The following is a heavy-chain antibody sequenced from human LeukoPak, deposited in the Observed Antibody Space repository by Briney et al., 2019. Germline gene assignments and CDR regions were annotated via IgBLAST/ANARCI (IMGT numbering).Heavy chain of an antibody. Sequence: ASVKVSCKASGGTFSSYAISWVRQAPGQGLEWLGGIIPIFGTANYAQKFQGRVTITADESTSTAYMELSSLRSEDTAVYYCARVWQQGDRRFDPWGQGTLVTVSS. CDR2: IIPIFGTA. CDR1: GGTFSSYA. V-gene: IGHV1-69*13. J-gene: IGHJ5*02. CDR3: ARVWQQGDRRFDP. D-gene: IGHD6-13*01.